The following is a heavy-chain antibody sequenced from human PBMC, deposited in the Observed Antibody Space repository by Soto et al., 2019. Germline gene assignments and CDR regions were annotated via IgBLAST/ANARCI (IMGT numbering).Heavy chain of an antibody. Sequence: QVQLVESGGGVVQPGRSLRLSCAASEFTFSDYAMHWVRQAPGKGLEWVAVISDDGGKVFYADSMKDRLTISRDNSKSTLFLQLTSLGPEDTALYYCARAHYHDSSGPNGHAFDIWGQGTLVTVSS. CDR2: ISDDGGKV. D-gene: IGHD3-22*01. CDR3: ARAHYHDSSGPNGHAFDI. V-gene: IGHV3-30-3*01. CDR1: EFTFSDYA. J-gene: IGHJ3*02.